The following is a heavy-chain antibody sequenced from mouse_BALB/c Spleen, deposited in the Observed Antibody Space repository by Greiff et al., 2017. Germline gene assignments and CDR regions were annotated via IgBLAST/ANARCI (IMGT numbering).Heavy chain of an antibody. J-gene: IGHJ2*01. CDR3: ANGGNYVDY. CDR1: GFNIKDTY. Sequence: LVESGAELVKPGASVKLSCTASGFNIKDTYMHWVKQRPEQGLEWIGRIDPANGNTKYDPKFQGKATITADTSSNTAYLQLSSLTSEDTAVYYCANGGNYVDYWGQGTTLTVSS. CDR2: IDPANGNT. V-gene: IGHV14-3*02.